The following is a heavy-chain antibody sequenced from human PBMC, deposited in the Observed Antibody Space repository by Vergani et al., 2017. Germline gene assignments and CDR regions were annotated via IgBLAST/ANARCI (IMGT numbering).Heavy chain of an antibody. CDR2: IYYSGST. Sequence: QVQLQESGPGLVKPSETLSLSCTVSGGPISSYYWSWIRQPPGKGLEWIGYIYYSGSTNYNPSLKSRVTISVDTSKTQFSLKLSSVSAADTAVYYCASGVKTPGMWQQLERIWFDPWGQGTLVTVSS. CDR3: ASGVKTPGMWQQLERIWFDP. CDR1: GGPISSYY. V-gene: IGHV4-59*01. J-gene: IGHJ5*02. D-gene: IGHD6-13*01.